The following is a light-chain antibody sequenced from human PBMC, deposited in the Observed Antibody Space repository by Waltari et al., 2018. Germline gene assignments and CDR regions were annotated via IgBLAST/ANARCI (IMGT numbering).Light chain of an antibody. Sequence: DIQMTQPPSSLSASVGDRVTITCRASQSISNYLNWYQHKPGKAPKLLIYAASSLQSGVPSRFSGSGSRTDFTLTISSLQPEDFATYYCQQSYSSPELTFGGGTKVELK. V-gene: IGKV1-39*01. CDR1: QSISNY. J-gene: IGKJ4*01. CDR2: AAS. CDR3: QQSYSSPELT.